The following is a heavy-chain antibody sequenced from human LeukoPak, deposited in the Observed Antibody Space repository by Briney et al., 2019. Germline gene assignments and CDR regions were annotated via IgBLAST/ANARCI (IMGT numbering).Heavy chain of an antibody. J-gene: IGHJ3*02. D-gene: IGHD1-1*01. V-gene: IGHV3-20*04. CDR2: INWNGGST. Sequence: SGGSLRLSCAASGFTFDDYGMSWVRQAPGKGLEWVSGINWNGGSTGYADSVKGRFTISRDNAKNSLYLQMNSLRAEDTALYYCARDLEPTPLHAFDIWGQGTMVTVSS. CDR3: ARDLEPTPLHAFDI. CDR1: GFTFDDYG.